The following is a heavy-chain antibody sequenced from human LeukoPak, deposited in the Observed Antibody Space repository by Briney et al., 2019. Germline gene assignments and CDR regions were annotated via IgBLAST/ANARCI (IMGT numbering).Heavy chain of an antibody. CDR2: INPSGGST. CDR3: ARDCSSTSCYVLSGTFDY. V-gene: IGHV1-46*04. CDR1: GYTFTSYY. Sequence: ASVKVSCKASGYTFTSYYMHWVRQAPGQGLEWMGIINPSGGSTSYAQKLQGRVTMTRDTSTSTVYMELSSLRSEDTAVYYCARDCSSTSCYVLSGTFDYWGQGTLVTVSS. D-gene: IGHD2-2*01. J-gene: IGHJ4*02.